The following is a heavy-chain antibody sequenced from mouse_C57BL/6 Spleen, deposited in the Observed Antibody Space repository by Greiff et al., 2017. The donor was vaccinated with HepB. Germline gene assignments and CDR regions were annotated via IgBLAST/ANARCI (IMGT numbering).Heavy chain of an antibody. D-gene: IGHD1-1*01. J-gene: IGHJ1*03. V-gene: IGHV1-15*01. CDR1: GYTFTDYE. CDR2: IDPETGGT. CDR3: TGYGSSYRYFDV. Sequence: VQRVESGAELVRPGASVTLSCKASGYTFTDYEMHWVKQTPVHGLEWIGAIDPETGGTAYNQKFKGKAILTADKSSSTAYMELRSLTSEDSAVYYCTGYGSSYRYFDVWGTGTTVTVSS.